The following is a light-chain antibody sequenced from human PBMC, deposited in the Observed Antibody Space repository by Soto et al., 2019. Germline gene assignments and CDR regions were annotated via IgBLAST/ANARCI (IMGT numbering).Light chain of an antibody. CDR2: EVS. V-gene: IGLV2-18*02. CDR3: SSYTSSSSRYV. CDR1: SSDVGSYNR. J-gene: IGLJ1*01. Sequence: QSVLTQPPSVSGSPGQSVTISCTGTSSDVGSYNRGSWYQQPPSTAPKLMIYEVSNRAPGVPDRFSGSKSGNTASLPISGRQAGDEAEYDCSSYTSSSSRYVFGTVTKRTVL.